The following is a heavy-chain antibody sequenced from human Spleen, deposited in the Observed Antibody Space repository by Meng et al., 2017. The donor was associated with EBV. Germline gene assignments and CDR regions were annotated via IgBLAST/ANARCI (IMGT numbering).Heavy chain of an antibody. D-gene: IGHD3-22*01. J-gene: IGHJ5*02. CDR3: ARADGFSNYDIARWFDP. Sequence: GQLVQYGAELKKPGSSVKGSCKAAGGTLSSNAISCVRQAPGQGLEWMGGIIPVFGTPKYAQKFQDRLRITADEATSTVYMELNTLTSADAAVYFCARADGFSNYDIARWFDPWGQGTLVTVSS. CDR2: IIPVFGTP. V-gene: IGHV1-69*01. CDR1: GGTLSSNA.